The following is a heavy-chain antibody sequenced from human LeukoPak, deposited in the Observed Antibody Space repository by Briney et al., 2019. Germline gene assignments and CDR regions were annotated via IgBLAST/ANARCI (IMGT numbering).Heavy chain of an antibody. Sequence: ASLKVSCKASGHTFTGYYIHWVRQAPGQGHESMGWINPNAGGTSYAQKFQGRVTMTRDTSISTAYMELSRLTSDDTAVYYCSSGYSTVPFWGQGTLVTVSS. J-gene: IGHJ4*02. V-gene: IGHV1-2*02. CDR1: GHTFTGYY. CDR2: INPNAGGT. D-gene: IGHD3-22*01. CDR3: SSGYSTVPF.